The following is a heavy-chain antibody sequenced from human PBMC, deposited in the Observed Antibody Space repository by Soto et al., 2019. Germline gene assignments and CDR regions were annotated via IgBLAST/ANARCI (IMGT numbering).Heavy chain of an antibody. Sequence: PGGTLRLSCAASGFSFSKHTMYWVRQAPGKGLEWVSYISSGGTSIYYADSVKGRFTISRDDAKDSLYLQMNSLRDDDTAVYYCARDRNMYSRTWAHKGTDVRGQGTTVTRS. CDR3: ARDRNMYSRTWAHKGTDV. CDR1: GFSFSKHT. CDR2: ISSGGTSI. D-gene: IGHD6-13*01. J-gene: IGHJ6*02. V-gene: IGHV3-48*02.